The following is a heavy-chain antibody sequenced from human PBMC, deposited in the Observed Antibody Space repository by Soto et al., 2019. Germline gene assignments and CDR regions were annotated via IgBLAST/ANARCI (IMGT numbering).Heavy chain of an antibody. V-gene: IGHV4-39*01. Sequence: SETLSLTCTVSGGSISSSSYYWGWIRQPPGKGLDWFGSIYYSGSTYYNPSLKSRVTISVDTSKNQFSLKLGSVTAADTAVFYCARWSCSTSCYIHYYYYMDVWGKGTTVTVSS. CDR2: IYYSGST. J-gene: IGHJ6*03. CDR3: ARWSCSTSCYIHYYYYMDV. CDR1: GGSISSSSYY. D-gene: IGHD2-2*02.